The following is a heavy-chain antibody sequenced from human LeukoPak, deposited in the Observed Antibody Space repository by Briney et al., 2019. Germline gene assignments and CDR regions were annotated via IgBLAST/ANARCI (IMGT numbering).Heavy chain of an antibody. CDR1: GFTFSSYA. J-gene: IGHJ5*02. D-gene: IGHD3-16*02. Sequence: PGGSLRLSCAASGFTFSSYAMHWVRQAPGKGLEYVSAISSNGGSTYYANSVKGRFTISRDNSKNTLYLQMGSLRAEDMAVYYCARGGEYDYVWGSYHPFDPWGQGTLVTVSS. CDR2: ISSNGGST. CDR3: ARGGEYDYVWGSYHPFDP. V-gene: IGHV3-64*01.